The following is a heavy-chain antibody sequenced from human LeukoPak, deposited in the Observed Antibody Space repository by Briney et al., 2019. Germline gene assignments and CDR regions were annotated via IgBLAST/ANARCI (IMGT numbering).Heavy chain of an antibody. V-gene: IGHV3-11*03. CDR1: GFTFSDYY. D-gene: IGHD2-15*01. CDR3: ARRGTTYCTVDSCHPNWFDP. CDR2: INGSSSDT. J-gene: IGHJ5*02. Sequence: PGGSLRLSCAASGFTFSDYYMTWIRQAPGRGLEWISYINGSSSDTKYADSVKGRFTISRDNAKNSLYLLMNSLRAEDTAVYYCARRGTTYCTVDSCHPNWFDPWAREPWSPSPQ.